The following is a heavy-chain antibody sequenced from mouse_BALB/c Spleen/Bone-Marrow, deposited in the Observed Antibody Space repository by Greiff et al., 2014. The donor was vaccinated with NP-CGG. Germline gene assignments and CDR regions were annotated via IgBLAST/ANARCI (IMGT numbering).Heavy chain of an antibody. CDR3: ARSGEKYGALDY. J-gene: IGHJ4*01. Sequence: VQLKESGGGLVKPGGSLKLSCTASGFTFSGYYMYWVRQTPEKRLEWVATISDGGIYTYYPDSVKGRFTISRDNAKNNLYLQMSSLKSEDTAMYYCARSGEKYGALDYSGQGTSVTVSS. CDR1: GFTFSGYY. V-gene: IGHV5-4*02. D-gene: IGHD1-1*02. CDR2: ISDGGIYT.